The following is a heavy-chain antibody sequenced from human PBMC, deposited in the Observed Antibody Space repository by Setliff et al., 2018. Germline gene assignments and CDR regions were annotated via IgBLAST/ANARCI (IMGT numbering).Heavy chain of an antibody. CDR1: GGSISSHY. CDR3: ARRETYYDFWSGYYAY. CDR2: IYYSGST. V-gene: IGHV4-59*11. J-gene: IGHJ4*02. Sequence: SETLSLTCTVSGGSISSHYWSWIRQPPGKGLEWIGSIYYSGSTYYNPSLKRRVTISVDTSKNQFSLKLSSVTAADTAVYYCARRETYYDFWSGYYAYWGQGTLVTVSS. D-gene: IGHD3-3*01.